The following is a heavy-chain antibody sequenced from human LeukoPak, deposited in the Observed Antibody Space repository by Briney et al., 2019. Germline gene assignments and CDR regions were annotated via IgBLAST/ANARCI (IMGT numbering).Heavy chain of an antibody. V-gene: IGHV3-66*02. D-gene: IGHD2-21*01. CDR2: LYSAGST. CDR3: ARDRVIPGQDVFDI. J-gene: IGHJ3*02. CDR1: GITVSSNY. Sequence: QPGGSLTLSCAASGITVSSNYMSWVRQAPGKGLEWVSFLYSAGSTNYADSVKGRFTISRDNSKNTLYLQMNSLRTEDTAVYYCARDRVIPGQDVFDIWGQGTMVTVSS.